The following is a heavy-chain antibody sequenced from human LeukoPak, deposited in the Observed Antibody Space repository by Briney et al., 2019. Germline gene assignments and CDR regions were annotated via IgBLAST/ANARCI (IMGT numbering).Heavy chain of an antibody. CDR2: IYYSGST. V-gene: IGHV4-28*01. CDR1: GYSISSSNW. CDR3: AGYFGDRGLTI. J-gene: IGHJ3*02. D-gene: IGHD3-16*01. Sequence: SDTLSLTCAVSGYSISSSNWWGWIRQPPGKGLEWIGYIYYSGSTYYNPSLKSRVTMSVDTSKNQFSLKLSSVTAVDTAVYYCAGYFGDRGLTIWGQGTMVTVSS.